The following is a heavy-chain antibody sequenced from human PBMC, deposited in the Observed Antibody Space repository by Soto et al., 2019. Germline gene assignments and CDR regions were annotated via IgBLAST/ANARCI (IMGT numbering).Heavy chain of an antibody. CDR2: IKSKTDGGTT. CDR3: TTSWLGEFSLTDY. V-gene: IGHV3-15*07. D-gene: IGHD3-10*01. J-gene: IGHJ4*02. Sequence: EVQLVESGGGLVKPGGSLRLSCAASGFTFSNAWMNWVRQAPGKGLEWVGRIKSKTDGGTTDYAAPVKGRFTISRDDSKNTLYLQMNSLKTEDTAVYYCTTSWLGEFSLTDYWGQGTLVTVSS. CDR1: GFTFSNAW.